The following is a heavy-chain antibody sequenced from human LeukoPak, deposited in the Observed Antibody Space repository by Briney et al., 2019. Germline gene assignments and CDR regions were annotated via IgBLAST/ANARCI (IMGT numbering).Heavy chain of an antibody. J-gene: IGHJ3*02. CDR2: IYYSGST. Sequence: SETLSLTCTVSGGSISSSSYYWGWIRQPPGKGLEWIGSIYYSGSTYYNPSLKSRVTISVDTSKNQFSLKLSSVTAADTAVYYCARDLKELLQDAFDIWGQGTMVTVSS. V-gene: IGHV4-39*07. D-gene: IGHD3-10*01. CDR3: ARDLKELLQDAFDI. CDR1: GGSISSSSYY.